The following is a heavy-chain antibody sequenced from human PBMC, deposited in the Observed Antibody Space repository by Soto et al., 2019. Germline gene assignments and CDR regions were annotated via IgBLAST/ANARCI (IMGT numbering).Heavy chain of an antibody. J-gene: IGHJ6*02. V-gene: IGHV6-1*01. Sequence: PSQTLSLTCAISGDSVSSNSAAWNWIRQSPSRGLEWLGSTYYRSKWYNDYAVSVHSRISINPDTAKNQFSLQMNSVTPEDTAVYYSARGRIADRGYGMDVWGQGSKVT. CDR2: TYYRSKWYN. CDR1: GDSVSSNSAA. CDR3: ARGRIADRGYGMDV. D-gene: IGHD6-6*01.